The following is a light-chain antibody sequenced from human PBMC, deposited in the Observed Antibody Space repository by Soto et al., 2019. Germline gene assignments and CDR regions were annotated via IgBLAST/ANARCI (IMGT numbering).Light chain of an antibody. V-gene: IGKV3-15*01. J-gene: IGKJ2*01. CDR3: QQYNIWPYT. CDR2: DTS. Sequence: IVLTQSPATLSVSLGERATLSCRASQSVSSLLAWYQQKPRQAPRLLIYDTSTRATGIPARFSGSGSGTDFTLTISSLQSEDFAIYYCQQYNIWPYTFGQGTKVDIK. CDR1: QSVSSL.